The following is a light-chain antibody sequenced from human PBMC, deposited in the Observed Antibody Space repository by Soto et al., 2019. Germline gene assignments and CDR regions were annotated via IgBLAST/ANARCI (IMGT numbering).Light chain of an antibody. V-gene: IGKV3-20*01. Sequence: EIELTQSPGTLSLSPGERATLSCRASQSVSCSQLAWYQHSPGQAPTLLIFDASRSPTGIPDRYSGRGTGTDFTLTISRLEPEDCAVYYCQQYGKSPWTFGQETRV. CDR1: QSVSCSQ. J-gene: IGKJ1*01. CDR3: QQYGKSPWT. CDR2: DAS.